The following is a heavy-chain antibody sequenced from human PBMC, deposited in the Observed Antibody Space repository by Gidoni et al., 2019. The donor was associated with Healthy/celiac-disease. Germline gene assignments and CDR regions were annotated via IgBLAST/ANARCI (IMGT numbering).Heavy chain of an antibody. CDR1: GSTFISYA. CDR2: ISGSGGTT. CDR3: AKDRYCGGDCPPHYFDY. J-gene: IGHJ4*02. D-gene: IGHD2-21*02. Sequence: EVQLVESGGGVVQPGGSLTLPCAASGSTFISYAMSWVRQAPGKGLEWVSTISGSGGTTYYADSVKGRFTISRVHSKNTLYLQMNSLRAEDTAVYYCAKDRYCGGDCPPHYFDYWGQGTLVTVSS. V-gene: IGHV3-23*04.